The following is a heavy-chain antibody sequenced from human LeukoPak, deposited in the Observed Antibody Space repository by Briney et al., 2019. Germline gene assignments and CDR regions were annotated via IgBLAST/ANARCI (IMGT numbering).Heavy chain of an antibody. D-gene: IGHD6-19*01. CDR1: GFTFSSNY. Sequence: GGSLRLFCAASGFTFSSNYMSWVRQAPGKGLEWVSVIYSGGGTFYADSVKGRFTISRDNSKNTLYLQMNSLRAEDTAVYYCARAGGLRIAVAPIDCWGQGTLVTVSS. V-gene: IGHV3-53*01. CDR2: IYSGGGT. J-gene: IGHJ4*02. CDR3: ARAGGLRIAVAPIDC.